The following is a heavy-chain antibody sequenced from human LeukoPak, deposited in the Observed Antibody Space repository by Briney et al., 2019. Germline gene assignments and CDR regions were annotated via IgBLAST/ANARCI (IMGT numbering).Heavy chain of an antibody. CDR2: IDSDGSST. Sequence: PGGSLRLSCAASGFTFRSYWMHWVRQVPGKGPVWVSRIDSDGSSTSYADSVKGRFTISRDNAKNTLYLQMNSLRAEDTAVYYCASGYSSDYGGNTYWGQGTLVTVSS. V-gene: IGHV3-74*01. D-gene: IGHD4-23*01. CDR3: ASGYSSDYGGNTY. J-gene: IGHJ4*02. CDR1: GFTFRSYW.